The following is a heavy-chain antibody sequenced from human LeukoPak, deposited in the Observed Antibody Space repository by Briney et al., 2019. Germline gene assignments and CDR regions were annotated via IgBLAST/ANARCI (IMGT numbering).Heavy chain of an antibody. D-gene: IGHD2-15*01. Sequence: SETLSLTCTVSGGSITIHYWSWIRQPPGKGLEWIGEINHSGSTNYNPSLKSRVTISVDTSKTQFSLKLSSVTAADTAVYYCAAGRYCSGGSCRDFGYWGQGTLVTVSS. CDR1: GGSITIHY. V-gene: IGHV4-34*01. J-gene: IGHJ4*02. CDR2: INHSGST. CDR3: AAGRYCSGGSCRDFGY.